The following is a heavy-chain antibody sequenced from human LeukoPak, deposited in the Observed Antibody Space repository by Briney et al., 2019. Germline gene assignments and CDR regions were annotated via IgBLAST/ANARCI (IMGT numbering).Heavy chain of an antibody. V-gene: IGHV4-34*01. D-gene: IGHD3-22*01. CDR1: GGSFRNYY. CDR3: ARGPDFYDGSGYYPI. Sequence: PSETLSLTCAVYGGSFRNYYWSWICQPPGKGLEWIGEINHSGSTKYNPSLQSRGTMYVDRSKNQFFLKLSSVTAAVRAVYYCARGPDFYDGSGYYPIWGQGTLVTVSS. CDR2: INHSGST. J-gene: IGHJ4*02.